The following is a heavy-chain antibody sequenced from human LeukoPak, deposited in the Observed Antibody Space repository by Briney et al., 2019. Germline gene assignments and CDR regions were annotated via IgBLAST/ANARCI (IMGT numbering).Heavy chain of an antibody. CDR2: IYTSGST. D-gene: IGHD2-2*01. Sequence: SETLSLTCSVYGGSISSYYWSWIRQPAWKGLEWIGRIYTSGSTNYNPSLKSRVTMSVDTSKNQFSLKLSSVTAADTAVYYCARDCSSTSCYRYYFYYWGQGTLVTVSS. J-gene: IGHJ4*02. CDR3: ARDCSSTSCYRYYFYY. V-gene: IGHV4-4*07. CDR1: GGSISSYY.